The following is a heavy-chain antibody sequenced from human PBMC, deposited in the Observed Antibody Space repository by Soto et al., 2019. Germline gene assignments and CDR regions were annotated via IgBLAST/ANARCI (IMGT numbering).Heavy chain of an antibody. D-gene: IGHD3-3*01. CDR2: ISWNSGSI. CDR1: GFTFDDYA. CDR3: AKARPHYDFWSGYSSPTDY. J-gene: IGHJ4*02. Sequence: GGSLRLSCAASGFTFDDYAMHWVRQAPGKGLEWVSGISWNSGSIGYADSVKGRFTISRDNAKNSLYLQMNSLGVEDTAVYYCAKARPHYDFWSGYSSPTDYWGQGTLVTVSS. V-gene: IGHV3-9*01.